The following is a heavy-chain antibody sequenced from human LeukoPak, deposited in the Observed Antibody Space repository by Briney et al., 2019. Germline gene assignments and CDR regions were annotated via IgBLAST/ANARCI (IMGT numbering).Heavy chain of an antibody. D-gene: IGHD3-9*01. CDR3: AKVYDYDILSGSGNFDY. CDR1: GFTFSDYY. J-gene: IGHJ4*02. V-gene: IGHV3-23*01. CDR2: ISGSGGST. Sequence: GGSLRLSCAASGFTFSDYYMSWIRQAPGKGLEWVSAISGSGGSTYYADSVKGRFTISRDNSKNTLYLQMNSLRAEDTAVYYCAKVYDYDILSGSGNFDYWGQGTLVTFSS.